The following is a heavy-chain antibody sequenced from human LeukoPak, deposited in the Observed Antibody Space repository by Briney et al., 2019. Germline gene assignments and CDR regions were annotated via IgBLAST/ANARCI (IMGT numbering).Heavy chain of an antibody. CDR1: GFTFANFA. D-gene: IGHD4-17*01. V-gene: IGHV3-23*01. CDR3: AKKQTTTVTTLDY. J-gene: IGHJ4*02. CDR2: ISDRGGIK. Sequence: GGSLRLSCAASGFTFANFAMSWVRQAPGKGLECVSDISDRGGIKNYADSVKGRFTISRDNSNNTLYLQMNSLRAEDTAVYFCAKKQTTTVTTLDYWGQGTLVTVSS.